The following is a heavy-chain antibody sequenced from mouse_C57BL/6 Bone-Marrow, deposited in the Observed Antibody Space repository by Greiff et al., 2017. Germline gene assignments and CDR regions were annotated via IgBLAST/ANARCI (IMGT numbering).Heavy chain of an antibody. Sequence: QVQLQQSGAELARPGASVKLSCKASGYTFTSYGISWVKQRPGQGLEWIGEIYPRSGNTYYNEKFKGKATLTADKSSSTAYMELRSLTSEDSAVYFCARDGDDYDVDYWGQGTTLTVSS. CDR3: ARDGDDYDVDY. D-gene: IGHD2-4*01. V-gene: IGHV1-81*01. J-gene: IGHJ2*01. CDR1: GYTFTSYG. CDR2: IYPRSGNT.